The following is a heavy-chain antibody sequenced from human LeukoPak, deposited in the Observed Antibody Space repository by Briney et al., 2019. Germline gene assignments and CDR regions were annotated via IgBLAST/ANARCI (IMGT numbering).Heavy chain of an antibody. Sequence: SVKVSCTASGYTFTSYGISWVRQARGQRLEWIGWIIVGSGNTNYAQKVQERITITRDMSTSTAYMELSSLGSEDTAVYYCAAEIYGGNSDCCSFDIWGQGTMVTVSS. V-gene: IGHV1-58*02. CDR1: GYTFTSYG. D-gene: IGHD4-23*01. CDR2: IIVGSGNT. CDR3: AAEIYGGNSDCCSFDI. J-gene: IGHJ3*02.